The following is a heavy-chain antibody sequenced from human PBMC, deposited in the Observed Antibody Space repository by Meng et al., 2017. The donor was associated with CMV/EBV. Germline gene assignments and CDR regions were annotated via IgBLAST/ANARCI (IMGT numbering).Heavy chain of an antibody. V-gene: IGHV3-33*01. CDR3: TGGGYRNGWASFDF. J-gene: IGHJ4*02. D-gene: IGHD6-19*01. Sequence: QVQVVEPGRGMVPPGRSLTLACAGAGINFSSYGMNWVRQAPGKGLEWVGVTWYDGKNIYTAAFMNRRIITSDETCKKFLFLLTNSTAAEKTVEYYGTGGGYRNGWASFDFWGQGTLVTVSS. CDR2: TWYDGKNI. CDR1: GINFSSYG.